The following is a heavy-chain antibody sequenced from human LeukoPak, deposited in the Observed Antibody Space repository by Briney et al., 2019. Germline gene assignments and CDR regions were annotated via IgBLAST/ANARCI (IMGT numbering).Heavy chain of an antibody. Sequence: ASVKVSCKASGGTFSSYAISWVRQAPGQGLEWMGGIIPIFGTVNYAQKFQGRVTITADESTSTAYMELSSLRSEDTAVYYCARDQLGYYDSSGYKYYYYYGMDVWGQGTTVTVSS. CDR2: IIPIFGTV. V-gene: IGHV1-69*13. J-gene: IGHJ6*02. D-gene: IGHD3-22*01. CDR3: ARDQLGYYDSSGYKYYYYYGMDV. CDR1: GGTFSSYA.